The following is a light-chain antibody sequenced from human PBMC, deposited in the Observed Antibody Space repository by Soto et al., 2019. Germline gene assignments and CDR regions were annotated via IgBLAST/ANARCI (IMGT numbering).Light chain of an antibody. CDR2: GAS. CDR3: QQYGSSPALT. CDR1: QSVSSSY. J-gene: IGKJ4*01. V-gene: IGKV3-20*01. Sequence: EIVLTHSAGTLSLSPGERATLSCRASQSVSSSYLAWYQQKPGQAPRLLIYGASSRATGIPDRFSGSGSGTDFTLTISRLEPEDFAVYYCQQYGSSPALTFGGGTKV.